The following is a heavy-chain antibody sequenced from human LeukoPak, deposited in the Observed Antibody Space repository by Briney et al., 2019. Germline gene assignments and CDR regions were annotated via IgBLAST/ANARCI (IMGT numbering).Heavy chain of an antibody. Sequence: TLSLTCTVSDGSINSDGYYWRGVRQLPGKDVAGVGYIHYSGSAYYNPSLRSRVTISVDTSKNQFSLKVTSVTVADTAVYYCARVEAATTNPRFGYWGQGTLVTVSS. CDR3: ARVEAATTNPRFGY. CDR1: DGSINSDGYY. V-gene: IGHV4-31*03. D-gene: IGHD5-24*01. CDR2: IHYSGSA. J-gene: IGHJ4*02.